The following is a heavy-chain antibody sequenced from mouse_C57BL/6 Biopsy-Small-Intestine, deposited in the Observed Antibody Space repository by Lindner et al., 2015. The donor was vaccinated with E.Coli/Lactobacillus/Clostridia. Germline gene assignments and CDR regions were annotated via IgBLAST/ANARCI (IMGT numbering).Heavy chain of an antibody. CDR2: IYPGDGDT. CDR1: GYAFSSSW. CDR3: ARGEDGNYADY. D-gene: IGHD2-1*01. J-gene: IGHJ3*01. V-gene: IGHV1-82*01. Sequence: VQLQESGPELVKPGASVEISCKASGYAFSSSWMNWVKQRPGKGLEWIGRIYPGDGDTNYNEKFKGKATFTADTSSNTAYMQLSSLTTEDSAIYYCARGEDGNYADYWGQGTLVTVSA.